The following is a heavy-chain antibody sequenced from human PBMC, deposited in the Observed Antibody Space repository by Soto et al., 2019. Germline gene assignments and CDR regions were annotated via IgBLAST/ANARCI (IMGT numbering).Heavy chain of an antibody. CDR3: ARDADSSGLHY. CDR2: IYPAGPT. J-gene: IGHJ4*02. Sequence: LRLSCAASGFTVSGMFMNWVRQAPGKGLEWVSVIYPAGPTYYADSVKGRFTISRDNSKNTRFLQLNNLRAEDTAVYYCARDADSSGLHYWGQGILVTVS. V-gene: IGHV3-53*01. CDR1: GFTVSGMF. D-gene: IGHD6-19*01.